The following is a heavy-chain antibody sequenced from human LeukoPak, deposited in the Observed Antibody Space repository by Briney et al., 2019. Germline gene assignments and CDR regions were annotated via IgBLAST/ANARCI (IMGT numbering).Heavy chain of an antibody. CDR1: GFTFSSYS. CDR3: ARVFGYYDSSGYYGGGAFDI. D-gene: IGHD3-22*01. J-gene: IGHJ3*02. Sequence: GGSLRLSCAASGFTFSSYSMNWVRQAPGKGLEWVSSISTSSSYIYYADSVKGRFTISRDNAKNSLYLQMNSLRAEDTAVYYCARVFGYYDSSGYYGGGAFDIWGQGTMVTVSS. V-gene: IGHV3-21*01. CDR2: ISTSSSYI.